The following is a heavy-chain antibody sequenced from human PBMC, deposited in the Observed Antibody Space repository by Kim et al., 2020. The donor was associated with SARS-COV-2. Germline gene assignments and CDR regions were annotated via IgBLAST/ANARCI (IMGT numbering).Heavy chain of an antibody. CDR2: IRSNSEDT. J-gene: IGHJ4*02. Sequence: GGSLRLSCAASGFIFSNDPMNWVRQAPGKVLEWVSNIRSNSEDTSYADSVKGRFTVSRDNAKNSLYLQMISLRDEDTAVYYCVRDWEWSFDSWGQGTL. V-gene: IGHV3-48*02. CDR3: VRDWEWSFDS. CDR1: GFIFSNDP. D-gene: IGHD3-3*01.